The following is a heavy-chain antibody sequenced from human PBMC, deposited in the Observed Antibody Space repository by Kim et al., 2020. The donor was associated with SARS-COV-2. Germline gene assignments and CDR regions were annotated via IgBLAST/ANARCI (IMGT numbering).Heavy chain of an antibody. CDR2: ISYDGTNK. Sequence: GGSLRLSCAASGFTFTRNAMHWVRQAPGKGLEWVAVISYDGTNKYYADSVKGRFTISRDNSKNTLYLQMNSLRAEDTAVYYCARDRYGDYAFDYWGQGT. D-gene: IGHD4-17*01. CDR1: GFTFTRNA. V-gene: IGHV3-30*04. J-gene: IGHJ4*02. CDR3: ARDRYGDYAFDY.